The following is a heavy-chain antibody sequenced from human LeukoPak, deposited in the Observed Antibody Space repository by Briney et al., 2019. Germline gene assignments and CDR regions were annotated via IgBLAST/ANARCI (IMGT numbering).Heavy chain of an antibody. J-gene: IGHJ3*02. CDR2: ISWNSGSI. CDR1: GFTFDDYA. Sequence: PGGSLRLSCAASGFTFDDYAMHWVRQAPGKGLEWVSGISWNSGSIGYADSVKGRFTISRDNAKNSLYLQMNSLRAEDMALYYCAKVVLDYFVGPFDIWGQGTMVTVSS. V-gene: IGHV3-9*03. CDR3: AKVVLDYFVGPFDI. D-gene: IGHD2/OR15-2a*01.